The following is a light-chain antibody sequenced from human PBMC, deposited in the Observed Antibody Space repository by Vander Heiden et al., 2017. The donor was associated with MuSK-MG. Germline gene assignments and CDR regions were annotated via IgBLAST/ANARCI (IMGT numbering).Light chain of an antibody. V-gene: IGKV4-1*01. CDR1: QSVLYSSNNKNY. J-gene: IGKJ3*01. CDR2: WAS. Sequence: VMPESPDSLPGSLGERATINCKSSQSVLYSSNNKNYLAWYQQKPGQPPKLLIYWASTRESGVPDRFSGSGSGTDFTLTISSLQAEDVAVYYCQQYYSTPLTFGPGTKVDIK. CDR3: QQYYSTPLT.